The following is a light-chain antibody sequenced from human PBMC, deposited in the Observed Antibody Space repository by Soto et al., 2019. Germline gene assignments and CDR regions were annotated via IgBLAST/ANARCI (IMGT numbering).Light chain of an antibody. CDR3: SSYTSGSTRVV. J-gene: IGLJ2*01. Sequence: QSALTQPASVSGSPGQSITISCTGTGSDVGGYNYVSWYQQHPGKAHKVMIYDVSTRPSGISNRFSGSKSGNTASLTISGLQIEDEADYYCSSYTSGSTRVVFGGGTKLTVL. CDR2: DVS. V-gene: IGLV2-14*03. CDR1: GSDVGGYNY.